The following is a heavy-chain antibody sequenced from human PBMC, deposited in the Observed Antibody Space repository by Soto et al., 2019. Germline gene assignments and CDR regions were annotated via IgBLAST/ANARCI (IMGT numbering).Heavy chain of an antibody. CDR2: ISWNSGSI. CDR1: GFTFDDYA. Sequence: GGSLRLSCAASGFTFDDYAMHWVRQAPGKGLEWVSGISWNSGSIGYADSVKGRFTISRDNAKNSLYLQMNSLRAEDTALYYCAKDPHDCSGGSCYPEGYYFDYWGQGTLVTVSS. J-gene: IGHJ4*02. V-gene: IGHV3-9*01. CDR3: AKDPHDCSGGSCYPEGYYFDY. D-gene: IGHD2-15*01.